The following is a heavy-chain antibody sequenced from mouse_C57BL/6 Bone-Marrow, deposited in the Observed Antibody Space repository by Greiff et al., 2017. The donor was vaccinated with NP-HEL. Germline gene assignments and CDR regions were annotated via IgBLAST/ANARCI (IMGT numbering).Heavy chain of an antibody. CDR1: GYTFTDYE. CDR3: TRWGWDEDFDY. CDR2: IDPETGGT. J-gene: IGHJ2*01. Sequence: VQLVESGAELVRPGASVTLSCKASGYTFTDYEMHWVKQTPVHGLEWIGAIDPETGGTAYNQKFKGKAILTADKSSSTAYMELRSLTSEDSAVYYCTRWGWDEDFDYWGQGTTLTVSS. V-gene: IGHV1-15*01. D-gene: IGHD4-1*01.